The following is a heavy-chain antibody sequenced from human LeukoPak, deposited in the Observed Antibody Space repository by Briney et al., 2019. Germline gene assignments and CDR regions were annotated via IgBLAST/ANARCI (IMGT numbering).Heavy chain of an antibody. J-gene: IGHJ4*02. Sequence: GGSLRLSCAASGFTFSSYGMHWVRQAPGKGLEWVAVISYDGSNKYYADSVKGRFTISRDNSKNTLYLQMNSLRAEDTAVYYCARADDIVVVVAAMVDYWGQGTLVTVSS. V-gene: IGHV3-30*03. CDR1: GFTFSSYG. CDR3: ARADDIVVVVAAMVDY. CDR2: ISYDGSNK. D-gene: IGHD2-15*01.